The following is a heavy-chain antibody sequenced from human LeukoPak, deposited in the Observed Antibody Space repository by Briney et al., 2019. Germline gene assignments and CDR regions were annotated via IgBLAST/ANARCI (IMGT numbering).Heavy chain of an antibody. J-gene: IGHJ5*02. D-gene: IGHD6-13*01. CDR1: GFRFSDYY. V-gene: IGHV3-11*01. Sequence: GGSLRLSCAASGFRFSDYYMTWIRQAPGKGLKWVSHITSSGSTIHYADSVKGRFTISRDNAKNSLYLQMSSLRAEDTAVYYCARIGSSWPNWFDPWGQGTLVTVSS. CDR2: ITSSGSTI. CDR3: ARIGSSWPNWFDP.